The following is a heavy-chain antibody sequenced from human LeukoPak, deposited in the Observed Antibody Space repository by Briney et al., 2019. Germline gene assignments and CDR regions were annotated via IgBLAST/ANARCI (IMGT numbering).Heavy chain of an antibody. CDR2: TYYRTKWYK. CDR3: ARQGRGDNSGYYY. J-gene: IGHJ4*02. Sequence: SQTLSLTCAISGDSVSSNSATWNWIRQSPSRGLEWRGRTYYRTKWYKDYAVSVKSRITINPDTSKNQFSLQLNSVTPEDTAVYYCARQGRGDNSGYYYWGQGTLVTVSS. D-gene: IGHD3-22*01. CDR1: GDSVSSNSAT. V-gene: IGHV6-1*01.